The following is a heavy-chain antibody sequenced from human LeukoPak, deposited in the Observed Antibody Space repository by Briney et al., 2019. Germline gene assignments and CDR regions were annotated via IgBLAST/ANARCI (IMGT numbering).Heavy chain of an antibody. J-gene: IGHJ4*02. CDR1: VFTFSDYW. Sequence: GGSLRLSCAASVFTFSDYWMSWVRQAPGKGLEWVANIKQDGSEKYYVDSVKGRFTISRDNAKNSLHLQMNTLRAEDTAVYYCAKAGYGSGSSSFDQWGQGTLVTVSS. V-gene: IGHV3-7*01. D-gene: IGHD3-10*01. CDR2: IKQDGSEK. CDR3: AKAGYGSGSSSFDQ.